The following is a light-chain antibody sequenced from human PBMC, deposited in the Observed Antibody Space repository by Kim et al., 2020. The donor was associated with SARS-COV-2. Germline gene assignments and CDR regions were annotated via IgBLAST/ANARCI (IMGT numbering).Light chain of an antibody. CDR2: DVS. J-gene: IGLJ3*02. CDR1: SSDVGGYNY. CDR3: NSYTSSSTLV. Sequence: QSALTQPASVSGSPGQSITISCTGTSSDVGGYNYVSWYQQHPGKAPKLTIYDVSKRPSGVSNRFSGSKSGNTASLTISGLQAEDEADYYCNSYTSSSTLVFGGGTKLTVL. V-gene: IGLV2-14*01.